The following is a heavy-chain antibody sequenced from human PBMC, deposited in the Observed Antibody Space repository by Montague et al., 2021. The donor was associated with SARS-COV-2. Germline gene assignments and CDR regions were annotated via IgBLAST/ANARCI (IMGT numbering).Heavy chain of an antibody. D-gene: IGHD2-2*02. CDR1: GGSFSRYY. Sequence: SETLSLTCAVYGGSFSRYYWSWIRQPPGKGLEWIGEISQSGNTKYNPSLQSRVSISLDPSRNQFSLKVRSVTAADTAIYYCARLGDGIVPSPILGLGPYYSFYYMDVWGKGTTVTVSS. CDR3: ARLGDGIVPSPILGLGPYYSFYYMDV. V-gene: IGHV4-34*01. J-gene: IGHJ6*03. CDR2: ISQSGNT.